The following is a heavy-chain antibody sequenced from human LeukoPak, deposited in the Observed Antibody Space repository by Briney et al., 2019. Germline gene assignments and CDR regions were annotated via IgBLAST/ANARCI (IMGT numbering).Heavy chain of an antibody. D-gene: IGHD1-26*01. CDR2: ISDYNGNT. V-gene: IGHV1-18*01. CDR1: GYTFTSYG. CDR3: AREKIGAKRAFDI. J-gene: IGHJ3*02. Sequence: ASVKVSCKASGYTFTSYGISWVRQAPGQGREWMGWISDYNGNTNYAQKLQGRVTMTTHTSTSTAYMQLRSLRSADTAAYYCAREKIGAKRAFDIWGQGTMVTVSS.